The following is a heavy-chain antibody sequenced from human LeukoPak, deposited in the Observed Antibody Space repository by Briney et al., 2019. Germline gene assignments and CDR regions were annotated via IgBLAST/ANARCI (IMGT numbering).Heavy chain of an antibody. Sequence: GGSLRLSCAASGFTFSNYYMSWVRQAPGKGLEWVANIKQDGSGTYYVDVDSVKGRFTISRDNAKNSLFLQMNSLRAEDTAMYYCARGVCVSGWYPDYFDYWGQGTLVTVSS. CDR1: GFTFSNYY. CDR3: ARGVCVSGWYPDYFDY. V-gene: IGHV3-7*01. D-gene: IGHD6-19*01. CDR2: IKQDGSGT. J-gene: IGHJ4*02.